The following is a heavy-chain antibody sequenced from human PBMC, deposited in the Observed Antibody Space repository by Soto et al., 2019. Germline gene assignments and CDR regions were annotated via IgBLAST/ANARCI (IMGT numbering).Heavy chain of an antibody. D-gene: IGHD4-4*01. CDR2: IHHSGST. V-gene: IGHV4-30-2*01. Sequence: SETLFLTCAVSGGSISSGGYSWSWIRQPPGKGLEWIGYIHHSGSTYYNPSLKSRVTISVDRSKNQFSLKLSSVTAADTAVYYCARGMTTVTTLDYWGQGTLVTVSS. CDR3: ARGMTTVTTLDY. J-gene: IGHJ4*02. CDR1: GGSISSGGYS.